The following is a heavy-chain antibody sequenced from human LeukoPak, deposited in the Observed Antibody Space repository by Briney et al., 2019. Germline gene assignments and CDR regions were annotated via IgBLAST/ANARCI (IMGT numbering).Heavy chain of an antibody. CDR1: GYTFSDYY. V-gene: IGHV1-69*13. Sequence: ASVKVSCKASGYTFSDYYIHWVRQAPGQGLEWMGGIIPIFGTANYAQKFQGRVTITADESTSTAYMELSSLRSEDTAVYYCARDRVAYCSGGSCFQSNYWGQGTLVTVSS. CDR2: IIPIFGTA. D-gene: IGHD2-15*01. J-gene: IGHJ4*02. CDR3: ARDRVAYCSGGSCFQSNY.